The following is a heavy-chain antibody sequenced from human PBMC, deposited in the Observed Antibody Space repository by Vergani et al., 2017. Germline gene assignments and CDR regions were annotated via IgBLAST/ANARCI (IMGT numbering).Heavy chain of an antibody. J-gene: IGHJ6*03. V-gene: IGHV3-33*01. CDR1: GFTFSSYG. Sequence: QVQLVESGGGVVQPGRSLRLSCAASGFTFSSYGMHWVRQAPGKGLEWVAVIWYDGSNKYYADSVKGRFTISRDNSKNTLYLQMNSLRAEDTAVYYCAREYSPTYDFWSGYLNYYYYYYMDVWGKGTTVTVSS. CDR2: IWYDGSNK. CDR3: AREYSPTYDFWSGYLNYYYYYYMDV. D-gene: IGHD3-3*01.